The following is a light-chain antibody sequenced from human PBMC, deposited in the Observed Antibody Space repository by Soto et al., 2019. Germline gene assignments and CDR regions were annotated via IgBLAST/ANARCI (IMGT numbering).Light chain of an antibody. CDR1: QSINNY. CDR3: QQCFSMPPGT. CDR2: ASS. Sequence: IQLTQSPSSLSASVGDRVTITCRASQSINNYLNWYQQQSGTAPKLLIYASSSLHSGVPSRFSGGGSGTDYSLTTTSLAIEDFEAYDGQQCFSMPPGTFGRGNRVE. J-gene: IGKJ4*02. V-gene: IGKV1-39*01.